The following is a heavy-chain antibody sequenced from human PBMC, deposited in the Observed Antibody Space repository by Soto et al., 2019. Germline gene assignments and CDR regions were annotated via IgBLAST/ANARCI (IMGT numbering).Heavy chain of an antibody. Sequence: ASVKVSCKASGYTFTSYYMDWVRQAPGQGLEWMGIINPSGGSTSYAQKFQGRVTMTRDTSTSTVYMELSSLRSEDTAVYYCARVPNQRYCSSTSCLNWFDPWGQGTLVTVSS. CDR2: INPSGGST. CDR1: GYTFTSYY. J-gene: IGHJ5*02. D-gene: IGHD2-2*01. CDR3: ARVPNQRYCSSTSCLNWFDP. V-gene: IGHV1-46*01.